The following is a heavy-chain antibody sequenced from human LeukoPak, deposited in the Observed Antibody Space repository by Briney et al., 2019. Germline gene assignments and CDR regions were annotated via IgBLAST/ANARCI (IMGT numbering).Heavy chain of an antibody. J-gene: IGHJ5*02. CDR1: GYTFTSYA. CDR2: INAGNGNT. Sequence: AASVKVSCKASGYTFTSYAMHWVRQAPGQRLEWMGWINAGNGNTKYSQKFQGRVTITRDTSASTAYMELSSLRSEDTAVYYCARDPSPGSYTVWFDPWGQGTQVTVSS. V-gene: IGHV1-3*01. D-gene: IGHD3-10*01. CDR3: ARDPSPGSYTVWFDP.